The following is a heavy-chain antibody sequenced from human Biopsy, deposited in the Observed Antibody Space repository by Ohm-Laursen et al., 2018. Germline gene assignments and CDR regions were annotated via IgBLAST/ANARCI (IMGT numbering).Heavy chain of an antibody. CDR1: GLTFSRYS. CDR3: ARVLLPAAAVHYGMDV. Sequence: ESLRISCKASGLTFSRYSMHWVRQAPGKGLEWVSSISSSSNFIYYGDSVKGRFTISRDNAKNSLYLQMNSLRAGNTAVYYCARVLLPAAAVHYGMDVWGQGTTVTVSS. D-gene: IGHD2-2*01. J-gene: IGHJ6*02. V-gene: IGHV3-21*01. CDR2: ISSSSNFI.